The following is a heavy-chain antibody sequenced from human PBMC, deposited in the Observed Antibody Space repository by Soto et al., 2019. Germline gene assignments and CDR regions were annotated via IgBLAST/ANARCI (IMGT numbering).Heavy chain of an antibody. V-gene: IGHV4-61*01. CDR1: GVSVGSGIYY. D-gene: IGHD2-15*01. Sequence: SETLCLTCTFSGVSVGSGIYYWSWIRQPPGKGLEWIGYIYYSGSTNYNPSLKSRVTTSVDTSKNQFSLKLSSVTAADTAVYYCARDHGDSGYYYYGMDVWGQGTTVTVSS. CDR2: IYYSGST. CDR3: ARDHGDSGYYYYGMDV. J-gene: IGHJ6*02.